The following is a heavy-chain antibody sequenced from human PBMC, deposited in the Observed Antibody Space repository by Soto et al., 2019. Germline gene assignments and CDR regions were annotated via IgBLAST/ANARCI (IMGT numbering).Heavy chain of an antibody. J-gene: IGHJ5*02. CDR1: GYTFTGYY. Sequence: ASVKVSCKASGYTFTGYYMHWVRQAPGQGLEWMGWINPNSGGTNYAQKFQGRVTMTRDTSISTAYMELSRLRSDDTAVYYCARVLAPLYYGSVDPWGQGTLVTVS. D-gene: IGHD3-10*01. V-gene: IGHV1-2*02. CDR3: ARVLAPLYYGSVDP. CDR2: INPNSGGT.